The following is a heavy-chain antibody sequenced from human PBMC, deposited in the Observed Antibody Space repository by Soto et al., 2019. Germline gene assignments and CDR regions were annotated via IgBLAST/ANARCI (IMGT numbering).Heavy chain of an antibody. D-gene: IGHD6-13*01. CDR3: ARDSSWYIKHAFDI. J-gene: IGHJ3*02. CDR1: GGNISSSSYY. Sequence: PSETKPLTCTVSGGNISSSSYYWGWIQKPPGKGLEWIGSIYYSGSTYYNPSLKSRVTISVDTSKNQFSLKLSSVTAADTAVYYCARDSSWYIKHAFDIWGQGTMVTVSS. CDR2: IYYSGST. V-gene: IGHV4-39*02.